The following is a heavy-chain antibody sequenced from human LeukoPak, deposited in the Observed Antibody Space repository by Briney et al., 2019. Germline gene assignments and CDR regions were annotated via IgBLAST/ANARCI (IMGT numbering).Heavy chain of an antibody. D-gene: IGHD3-3*01. Sequence: GGSLRLSCAASGFTVSSNYMSWVRQAPGKGLEWVSVIYSGGSTYYADSVKGRFTISRDNSKNTLYLQMDSLRVEDTAVYHCAKGLSASGYLNAFDIWGQGTMVSVSS. CDR3: AKGLSASGYLNAFDI. V-gene: IGHV3-53*01. CDR1: GFTVSSNY. CDR2: IYSGGST. J-gene: IGHJ3*02.